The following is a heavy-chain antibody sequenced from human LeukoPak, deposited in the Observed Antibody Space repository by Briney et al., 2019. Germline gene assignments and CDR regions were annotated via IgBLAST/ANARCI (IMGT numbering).Heavy chain of an antibody. Sequence: GGSLRLSCAASGFTFSNAWMSWVRQAPGKGLEWVGRIKSKTDGGTTDYAAPVKGRFTISRDDSKNTLYLQMNSLKIEDTAVYYCTTVPSTRYFDWLFYFDYWGQGTLVTVSS. CDR1: GFTFSNAW. CDR3: TTVPSTRYFDWLFYFDY. CDR2: IKSKTDGGTT. J-gene: IGHJ4*02. D-gene: IGHD3-9*01. V-gene: IGHV3-15*01.